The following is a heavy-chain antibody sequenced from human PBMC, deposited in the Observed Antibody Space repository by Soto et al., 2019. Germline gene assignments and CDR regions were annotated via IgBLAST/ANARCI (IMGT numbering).Heavy chain of an antibody. J-gene: IGHJ4*02. Sequence: QVQLVQSGAEVKKPGASVKVSCKASGYTFTSYDINWVRQATGQGLEWMGWMNPNSGNTGYAQKFQGRVTMTRNTAEGTADTEVSSLRSEDKFVYYCAMTLYSDNVDYWGKATPVPF. CDR2: MNPNSGNT. CDR3: AMTLYSDNVDY. D-gene: IGHD4-17*01. CDR1: GYTFTSYD. V-gene: IGHV1-8*01.